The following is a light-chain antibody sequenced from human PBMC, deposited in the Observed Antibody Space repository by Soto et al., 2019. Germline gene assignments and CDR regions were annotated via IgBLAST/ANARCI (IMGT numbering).Light chain of an antibody. V-gene: IGLV7-46*01. CDR3: LLSDAGAVV. CDR1: TGTVTSGLY. CDR2: DTT. J-gene: IGLJ2*01. Sequence: QAVVTQEPSLTVSPGGTVTLTCGSSTGTVTSGLYPYWFQKKPGQAPKTLIYDTTNKHSWTPARFSGSLLGGKAALTLSGAQPEDEAEYYCLLSDAGAVVFGGGTKLTVL.